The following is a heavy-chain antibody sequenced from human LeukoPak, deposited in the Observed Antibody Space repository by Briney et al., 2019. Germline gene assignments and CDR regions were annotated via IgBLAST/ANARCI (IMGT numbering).Heavy chain of an antibody. CDR3: AKALGNDYYYYMDV. D-gene: IGHD1-1*01. CDR1: GYTFSSYS. Sequence: PGGSLRLSCAASGYTFSSYSMNWVRQAPGKGLEWVAFIRYDGSNKYYADSVKGRFTISRDNSKNTLYLQMNSLRAEDTAVYYCAKALGNDYYYYMDVWGKGTTVTISS. J-gene: IGHJ6*03. V-gene: IGHV3-30*02. CDR2: IRYDGSNK.